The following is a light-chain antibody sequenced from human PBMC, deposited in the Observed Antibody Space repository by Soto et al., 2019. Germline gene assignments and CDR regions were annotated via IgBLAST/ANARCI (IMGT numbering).Light chain of an antibody. CDR1: QSVSSN. CDR3: QQYNNWPET. J-gene: IGKJ1*01. CDR2: GAS. Sequence: IVMTKSPATLSVYPGERASLSCRASQSVSSNLAWYQQKPGQAPRLLIYGASTRATDVPARFSGSGSGTEFTLTISSLQSEDFAVYYCQQYNNWPETFGQGTKVDI. V-gene: IGKV3-15*01.